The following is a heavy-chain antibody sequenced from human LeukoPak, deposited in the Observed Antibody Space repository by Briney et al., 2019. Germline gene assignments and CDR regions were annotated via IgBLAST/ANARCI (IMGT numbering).Heavy chain of an antibody. CDR1: GFTFSTYW. CDR3: ARNFYYGSGSYLYMDV. D-gene: IGHD3-10*01. Sequence: GGSLRLSCVASGFTFSTYWMHWVRQAPGKELVWVSRITSDGSSTSYADSVKGRFTLSRDNAKNTLYLQMHSLRAEDTAVYYCARNFYYGSGSYLYMDVWGEGTTVTVSS. V-gene: IGHV3-74*01. J-gene: IGHJ6*03. CDR2: ITSDGSST.